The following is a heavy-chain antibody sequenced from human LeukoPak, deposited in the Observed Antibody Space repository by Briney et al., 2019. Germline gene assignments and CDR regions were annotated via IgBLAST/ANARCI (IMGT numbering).Heavy chain of an antibody. CDR1: GFTLSHYA. Sequence: GGSLRLSCAASGFTLSHYAMSWVRQAPGKGLEWVSASINGGDTHYADCVKGRFNISRDDPKNTLYLQMNNLRAEDTAVYHCVKDGWESWGQGTLVTVSS. V-gene: IGHV3-23*01. CDR2: SINGGDT. CDR3: VKDGWES. J-gene: IGHJ4*02. D-gene: IGHD1-26*01.